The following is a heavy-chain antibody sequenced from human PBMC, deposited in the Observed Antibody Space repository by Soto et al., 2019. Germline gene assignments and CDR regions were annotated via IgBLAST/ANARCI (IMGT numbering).Heavy chain of an antibody. CDR2: ITSSGSNT. V-gene: IGHV3-11*01. Sequence: QVQLVESGGGLVKPGGSLRLSCAASGFTFSGYNMSWIRQAPGKGLEWVSYITSSGSNTFDAESVKGRFTISRDNTMNLLYLQMNSLSAEDTAVYYCARSGTISSAHPFDHWGQGTLVTVSS. D-gene: IGHD2-2*01. CDR1: GFTFSGYN. CDR3: ARSGTISSAHPFDH. J-gene: IGHJ4*02.